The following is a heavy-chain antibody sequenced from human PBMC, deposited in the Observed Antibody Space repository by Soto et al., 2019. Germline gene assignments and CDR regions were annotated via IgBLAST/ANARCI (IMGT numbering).Heavy chain of an antibody. D-gene: IGHD3-3*01. CDR1: GGSISSYY. CDR2: VYYTGTT. CDR3: ARLGGYYQALDH. J-gene: IGHJ4*02. V-gene: IGHV4-59*08. Sequence: SETLSLTCTVSGGSISSYYWTWVRRPPGKGLEWVGYVYYTGTTMYNPSLKSRLTISVDRSKNQVSLNLTSVTAADTAVYYCARLGGYYQALDHWSQGTLVTVSS.